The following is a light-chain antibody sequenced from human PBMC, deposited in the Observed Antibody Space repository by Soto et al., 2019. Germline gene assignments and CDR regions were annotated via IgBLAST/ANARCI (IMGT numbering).Light chain of an antibody. CDR3: QSSDSTLSARYV. V-gene: IGLV1-40*01. J-gene: IGLJ1*01. CDR2: GIS. CDR1: SCNIGAGYY. Sequence: SVLTQPRSGCGAPGQRVTISCTGSSCNIGAGYYLPCYQQPPRSAPHLLIFGISNRPSWVPHRFSVSKSGTSASLAITPLQAEVVGDYYSQSSDSTLSARYVFGTGTKGPVL.